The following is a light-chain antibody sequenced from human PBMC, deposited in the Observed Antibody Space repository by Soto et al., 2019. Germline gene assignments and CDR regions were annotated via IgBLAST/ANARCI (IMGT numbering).Light chain of an antibody. CDR3: QQRSNWPHT. CDR1: QSVSSF. J-gene: IGKJ2*01. V-gene: IGKV3-11*01. Sequence: EIVLTQSPATLSLSPGERAALSCRASQSVSSFLAWYQQKPGQAPRLLIYDTSHRATGIPARFSGSGSGTDFTLTISSLEPEDFAVYYCQQRSNWPHTFGQGTKLEIK. CDR2: DTS.